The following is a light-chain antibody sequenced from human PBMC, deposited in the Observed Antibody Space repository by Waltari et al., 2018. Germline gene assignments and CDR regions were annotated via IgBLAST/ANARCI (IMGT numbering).Light chain of an antibody. Sequence: SSDLTQDPDVSVALGPTVRITCQGDILRTYYGHWCRQKPGQAPELVIYGKNNRPSGIPDRFSASSSENTASLIITGAQAEDEADYYCSSRELSGHVVFGGGTRLTVL. CDR3: SSRELSGHVV. V-gene: IGLV3-19*01. CDR1: ILRTYY. J-gene: IGLJ2*01. CDR2: GKN.